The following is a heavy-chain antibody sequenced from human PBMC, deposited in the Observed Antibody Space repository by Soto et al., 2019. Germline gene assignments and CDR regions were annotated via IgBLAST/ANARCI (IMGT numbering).Heavy chain of an antibody. CDR3: AGGWELLLSY. D-gene: IGHD1-26*01. V-gene: IGHV3-30-3*01. CDR2: ISYDGSNK. Sequence: QVQLVESGGGVVQPGRSLRLSCAASGFTFSSYAMHWVRQAPGKGLEWVAVISYDGSNKYYADSVKGRFTISRDNSKNTLYLQMNSLRAEDTAVYYCAGGWELLLSYWGQGTLVTVSS. CDR1: GFTFSSYA. J-gene: IGHJ4*02.